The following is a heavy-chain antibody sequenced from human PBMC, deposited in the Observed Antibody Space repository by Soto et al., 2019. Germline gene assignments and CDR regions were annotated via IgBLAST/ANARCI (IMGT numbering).Heavy chain of an antibody. J-gene: IGHJ5*02. D-gene: IGHD2-15*01. Sequence: SETLSLTCTVSGYSISSGYYWGWIRQPPGKGLEWIGSIYHSGSTYYNPSLKSRVTISVDTSKNQFSLKLSSVTAADTAVYYCARERRVLGYCSGGSCEYNWFDPWGQGTLVTVSS. CDR3: ARERRVLGYCSGGSCEYNWFDP. CDR2: IYHSGST. CDR1: GYSISSGYY. V-gene: IGHV4-38-2*02.